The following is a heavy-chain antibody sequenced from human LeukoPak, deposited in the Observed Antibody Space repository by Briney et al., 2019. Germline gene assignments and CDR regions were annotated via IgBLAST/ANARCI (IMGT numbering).Heavy chain of an antibody. CDR2: IWDEGSNR. Sequence: GGPLRLSCAASGFTFSSFGMHWVRQAPGKGLEWVAVIWDEGSNRYYADSAKCRFTISRESSKNTLYLQMNSLRAEDTAVSYCARSNGLQPDYRGQGTLVTVSS. D-gene: IGHD2-8*01. CDR3: ARSNGLQPDY. V-gene: IGHV3-33*01. J-gene: IGHJ4*02. CDR1: GFTFSSFG.